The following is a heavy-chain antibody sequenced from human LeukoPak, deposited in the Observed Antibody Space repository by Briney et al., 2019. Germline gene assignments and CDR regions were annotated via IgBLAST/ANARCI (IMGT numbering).Heavy chain of an antibody. CDR1: GFTFSTYG. V-gene: IGHV3-30*18. CDR3: AKAPLAYCGGDCYRNFDY. J-gene: IGHJ4*02. CDR2: ISYDGSDK. D-gene: IGHD2-21*02. Sequence: PGGSLRLSCAASGFTFSTYGMHWVRQAPGKGLEWVAVISYDGSDKYYADSVKGRFTISRDNSKNTLYLQMNSLRAEDTAVYYCAKAPLAYCGGDCYRNFDYWGQGTLVTVSS.